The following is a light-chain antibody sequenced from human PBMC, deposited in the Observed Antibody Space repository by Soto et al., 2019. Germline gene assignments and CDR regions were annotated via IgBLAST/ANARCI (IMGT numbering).Light chain of an antibody. V-gene: IGKV1-5*03. CDR1: QSISSW. CDR2: KAY. CDR3: QQYNSYSGT. J-gene: IGKJ1*01. Sequence: DIQMTQSPSTLSASVGDRVTITCRASQSISSWLAWYQQKPGKAHKLLIYKAYSLQSGVQSRFSGSGSGTEFTLTIRSLQPDDFATYYCQQYNSYSGTFGQGTKVDIK.